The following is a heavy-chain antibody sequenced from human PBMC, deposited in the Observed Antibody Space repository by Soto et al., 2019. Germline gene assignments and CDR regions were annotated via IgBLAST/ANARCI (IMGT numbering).Heavy chain of an antibody. CDR3: ARVEGDWGQWLVQDYYFDY. CDR2: INAGNGDT. Sequence: GASVKVSCKASGYTFTSYAMHWVRQAPGQRLEWMGWINAGNGDTKYSQKFPGRVTITRDTSASTAYMELSSLRSEDTAVYYCARVEGDWGQWLVQDYYFDYWGQGTLVTVSS. CDR1: GYTFTSYA. V-gene: IGHV1-3*01. J-gene: IGHJ4*02. D-gene: IGHD6-19*01.